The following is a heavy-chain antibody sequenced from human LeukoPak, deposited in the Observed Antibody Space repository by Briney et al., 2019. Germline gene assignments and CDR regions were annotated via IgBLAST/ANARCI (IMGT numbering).Heavy chain of an antibody. CDR2: ISGSGGST. V-gene: IGHV3-23*01. CDR3: AKRGVVIRVILVGFHKEAYYFDS. CDR1: GITLSNYG. D-gene: IGHD3-22*01. J-gene: IGHJ4*02. Sequence: GGSLRLSCRVSGITLSNYGVSWVRQAPGKGLEWVAGISGSGGSTNYADFVKGRFTISRDNPKNTLYLQMTSLRAEDTAVYFCAKRGVVIRVILVGFHKEAYYFDSWGQGALVTVSS.